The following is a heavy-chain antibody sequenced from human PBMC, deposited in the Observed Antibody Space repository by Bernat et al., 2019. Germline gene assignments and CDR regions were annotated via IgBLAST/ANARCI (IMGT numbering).Heavy chain of an antibody. V-gene: IGHV4-39*01. D-gene: IGHD6-19*01. CDR1: GASISSTSYY. J-gene: IGHJ4*02. CDR3: ARMGGSGWPQADY. Sequence: QLHLQESGPGLVKASETLSLTCTVSGASISSTSYYWGWIRQPPGKGLEWIGTMYNGGSTYYNPSLKNRVTIAMDTTKNQFSLKLRSVTAADTAVYYCARMGGSGWPQADYWGQGTLVTVSS. CDR2: MYNGGST.